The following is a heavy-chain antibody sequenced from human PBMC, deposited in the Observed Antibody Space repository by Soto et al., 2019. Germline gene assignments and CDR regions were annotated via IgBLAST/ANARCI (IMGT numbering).Heavy chain of an antibody. V-gene: IGHV1-69*02. D-gene: IGHD3-10*01. Sequence: QVQLVQSGAEVKKPGSSVKVSCKASGGTFSSYTISWVRQAPGQGLEWMGRIIPILGIANYAQKFQGRVTITADKSTSTAYMELSSVRSEDTAVYYCAYLRRWLGDDPRGFNWGQGTLVTVAS. CDR2: IIPILGIA. J-gene: IGHJ4*02. CDR1: GGTFSSYT. CDR3: AYLRRWLGDDPRGFN.